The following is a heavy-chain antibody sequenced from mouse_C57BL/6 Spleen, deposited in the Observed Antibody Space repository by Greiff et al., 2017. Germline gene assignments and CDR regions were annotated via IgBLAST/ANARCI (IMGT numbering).Heavy chain of an antibody. CDR3: AFYYDYEGAMDY. D-gene: IGHD2-4*01. CDR1: GYTFTDYN. V-gene: IGHV1-22*01. Sequence: EVQLQQSGPELVKPGASVKMSCKASGYTFTDYNMHWVKQSHGKSLEWIGYINPNNGGTSYNQKFKGKATLTVNKSSSTAYMELRSLTSEDSAVYYCAFYYDYEGAMDYGGQGTSVTVSS. CDR2: INPNNGGT. J-gene: IGHJ4*01.